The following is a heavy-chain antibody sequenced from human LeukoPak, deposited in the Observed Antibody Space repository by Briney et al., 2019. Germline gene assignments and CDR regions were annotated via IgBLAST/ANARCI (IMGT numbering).Heavy chain of an antibody. D-gene: IGHD2-2*01. Sequence: GGSLRLSCAGSGFSFNSYWMSWVRQPPGRGLEWVGNIKEDGSDKYYVNSVMGRFTISRDNTKNSLYLQMNNLRVEDTAIYYCARDREGVPAAWGQGTLVTVSS. J-gene: IGHJ5*02. CDR2: IKEDGSDK. CDR1: GFSFNSYW. CDR3: ARDREGVPAA. V-gene: IGHV3-7*03.